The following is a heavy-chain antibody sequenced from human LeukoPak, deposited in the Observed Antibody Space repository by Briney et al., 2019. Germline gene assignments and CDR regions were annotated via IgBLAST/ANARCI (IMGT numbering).Heavy chain of an antibody. CDR3: ARGRSSLNDAFDV. J-gene: IGHJ3*01. V-gene: IGHV1-8*01. Sequence: HWASVKVSCKATGYTFTTYDLNWVRQTTGQRLEWMGWMHPNTGNTDFAQKFQGRVTLTRDTSTDTAYMELSSLTSDYTAVYFCARGRSSLNDAFDVWGQGTLITVSS. CDR1: GYTFTTYD. CDR2: MHPNTGNT.